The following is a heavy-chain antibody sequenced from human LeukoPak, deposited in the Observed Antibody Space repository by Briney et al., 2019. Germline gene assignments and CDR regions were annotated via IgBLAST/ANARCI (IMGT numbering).Heavy chain of an antibody. CDR2: IWYDGSNK. J-gene: IGHJ4*02. Sequence: PGRSLGLSCAASGFTFSSYGMHWVRQAPGKGLEWVAVIWYDGSNKYYADSVKGRFTISRDNSKNTLYLQMNSLRAEDTAVYYCARSYYYDSSGPAGYWGQGTLVTVSS. CDR1: GFTFSSYG. D-gene: IGHD3-22*01. V-gene: IGHV3-33*01. CDR3: ARSYYYDSSGPAGY.